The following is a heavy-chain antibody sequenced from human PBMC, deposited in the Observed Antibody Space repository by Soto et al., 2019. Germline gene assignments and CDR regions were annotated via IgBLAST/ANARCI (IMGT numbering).Heavy chain of an antibody. CDR2: IYYSGST. J-gene: IGHJ5*02. CDR1: GGSVSSGSYY. D-gene: IGHD2-15*01. CDR3: ATNRLNCSGGSCYP. V-gene: IGHV4-61*01. Sequence: SETLSLTCTVSGGSVSSGSYYWSWIRQPPGKGLEWIGYIYYSGSTNYNPSLKSRVTISVDTSKNQFSLKLSSVTAADTAVYYCATNRLNCSGGSCYPWGQGTLVTVSP.